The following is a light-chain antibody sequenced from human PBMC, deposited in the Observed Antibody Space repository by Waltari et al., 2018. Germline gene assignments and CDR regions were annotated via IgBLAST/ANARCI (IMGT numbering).Light chain of an antibody. V-gene: IGKV3-15*01. CDR1: QTIRTN. J-gene: IGKJ1*01. CDR2: GAS. Sequence: ETVMTQSPASLSVSPGERATLSCRASQTIRTNLAWYQHKPGQAPRLLIHGASTRAPGIPARFSGSGSGTEFTLTISSLQSEDSAVYYCQQYFTTRWTFGQGTKVEIK. CDR3: QQYFTTRWT.